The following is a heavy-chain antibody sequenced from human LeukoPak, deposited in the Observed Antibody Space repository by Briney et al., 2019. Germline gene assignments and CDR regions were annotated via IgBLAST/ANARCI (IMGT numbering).Heavy chain of an antibody. V-gene: IGHV3-7*01. D-gene: IGHD3-3*01. J-gene: IGHJ4*02. CDR3: AREHRVAGHDY. CDR2: IKQDGSEK. Sequence: GRSLRLSCAASGFTFSSYWMSWVRQAPGKGLEWVANIKQDGSEKYYVDSVKGRFTISRDNAKNSLYLQMNSLRTKDTAVYYCAREHRVAGHDYWGQGTLVTVSS. CDR1: GFTFSSYW.